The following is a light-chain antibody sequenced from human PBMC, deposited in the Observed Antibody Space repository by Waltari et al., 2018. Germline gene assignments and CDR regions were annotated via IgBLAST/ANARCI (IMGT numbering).Light chain of an antibody. Sequence: SYVVTQPLAVSVAPGKTANITCGGDKIGDKSGHWYQKKPGQAPVLVMHYDSDRPSGIPERISGSNSGDTASLTISRAEAGDEADYYCQVWDSASDHVVFGGGTKLTVL. J-gene: IGLJ2*01. CDR3: QVWDSASDHVV. CDR1: KIGDKS. CDR2: YDS. V-gene: IGLV3-21*04.